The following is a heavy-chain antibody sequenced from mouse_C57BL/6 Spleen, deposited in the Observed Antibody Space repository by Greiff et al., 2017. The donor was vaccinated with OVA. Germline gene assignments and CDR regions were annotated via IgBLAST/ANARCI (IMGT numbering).Heavy chain of an antibody. CDR1: GYTFTSYW. D-gene: IGHD1-1*01. CDR2: IDPSDSET. V-gene: IGHV1-52*01. J-gene: IGHJ1*03. Sequence: QVQLQQPGAELVRPGSSVKLSCKASGYTFTSYWMHWVKQRPIQGLEWIGNIDPSDSETHYNQKFKDKATLTVDTSSSTAYMQLSSLTSEDSAVYYCARTYGSSLCYWYFDVWGTGTTVTVSS. CDR3: ARTYGSSLCYWYFDV.